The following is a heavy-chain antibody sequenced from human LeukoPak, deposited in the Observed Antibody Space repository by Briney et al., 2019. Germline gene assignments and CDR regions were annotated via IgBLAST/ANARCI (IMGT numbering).Heavy chain of an antibody. D-gene: IGHD3-10*01. V-gene: IGHV4-31*03. Sequence: SQTLSLTCTVSGGSISSGGYYWSWIRQHPGKGLEWIGYIYYNGSTYYNPSLKSRVTISVDTSKNQFSLKLSSVTAADTAVYYCASSLIRFGELLYPDAFDIWGQGTMVTVSS. CDR3: ASSLIRFGELLYPDAFDI. CDR1: GGSISSGGYY. CDR2: IYYNGST. J-gene: IGHJ3*02.